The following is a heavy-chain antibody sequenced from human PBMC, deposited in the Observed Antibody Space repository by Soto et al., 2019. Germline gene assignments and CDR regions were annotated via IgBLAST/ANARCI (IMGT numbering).Heavy chain of an antibody. CDR3: ASGPTPIHY. V-gene: IGHV1-18*01. D-gene: IGHD1-1*01. Sequence: QVQLVQSGAEVKKPGASVKVSCKASGYTFTNFGISWVRQAPGQGLEWMGWISAYNGNTKYAQNFQGRATMTTGTATSTAYMELRSRRSNNTAAYYCASGPTPIHYWGQETLVTVSS. J-gene: IGHJ4*02. CDR2: ISAYNGNT. CDR1: GYTFTNFG.